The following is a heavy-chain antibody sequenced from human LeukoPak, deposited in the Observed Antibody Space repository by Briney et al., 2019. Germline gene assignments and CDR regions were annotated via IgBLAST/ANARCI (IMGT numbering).Heavy chain of an antibody. J-gene: IGHJ4*02. CDR1: GFTFSSYA. D-gene: IGHD2-2*02. CDR2: ISGSGGST. CDR3: AKNEVVVVPAAIDGYYFDY. V-gene: IGHV3-23*01. Sequence: PGGSLRLSCVASGFTFSSYAMSWVRQAPGKGLEWVSAISGSGGSTYYADSVKGRFTISRDNSKNTLYLQMNSLRAEDTAVYYCAKNEVVVVPAAIDGYYFDYWGQGTLVTVSS.